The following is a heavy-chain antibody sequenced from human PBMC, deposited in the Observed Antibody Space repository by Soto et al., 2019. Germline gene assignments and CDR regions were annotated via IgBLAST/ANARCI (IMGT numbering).Heavy chain of an antibody. V-gene: IGHV1-69*01. CDR3: ARSQGSSTSLEIYYYYYYGMDV. CDR2: IIPTSGTA. Sequence: QVQLVQSGAEVKKPGSPVKVSCKASGGPFSSYAISWVRQAPGQGLEWMGGIIPTSGTANYAQKSQGRVTITADESTSTVYMELSSLRSEDTAVYFCARSQGSSTSLEIYYYYYYGMDVWGQGTTVTVSS. CDR1: GGPFSSYA. D-gene: IGHD2-2*01. J-gene: IGHJ6*02.